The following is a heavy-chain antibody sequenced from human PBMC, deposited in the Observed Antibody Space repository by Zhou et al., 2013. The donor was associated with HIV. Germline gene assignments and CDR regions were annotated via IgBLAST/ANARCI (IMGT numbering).Heavy chain of an antibody. D-gene: IGHD6-6*01. Sequence: QVQLVQSGAEVTKAGASVKVSCKASGYTFPSYEIHWVRQAPGQGLEWMGGIIPIFGTANYAQKFQGRVTITTDESTSTAYMELSSLRSEDTAVYYCARDRGQRIAARPYDAFDIWGQGTMVTVSS. CDR3: ARDRGQRIAARPYDAFDI. CDR1: GYTFPSYE. CDR2: IIPIFGTA. V-gene: IGHV1-69*01. J-gene: IGHJ3*02.